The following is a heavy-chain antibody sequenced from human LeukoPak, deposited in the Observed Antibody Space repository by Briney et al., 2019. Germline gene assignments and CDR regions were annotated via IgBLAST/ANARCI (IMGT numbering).Heavy chain of an antibody. CDR3: ARSLTTPPYNWFDP. CDR2: IYTSGST. Sequence: SETLSLTCTVSGGSISSYYWSWIRQPAGKGLEWIGRIYTSGSTNYNPSLKSRVTMSVDTSKNQFSLKLSSVTAADTAVYYCARSLTTPPYNWFDPWSQGTLVTVSS. CDR1: GGSISSYY. D-gene: IGHD4-11*01. J-gene: IGHJ5*02. V-gene: IGHV4-4*07.